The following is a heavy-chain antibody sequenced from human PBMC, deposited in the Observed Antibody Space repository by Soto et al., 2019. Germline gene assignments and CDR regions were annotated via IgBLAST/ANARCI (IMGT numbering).Heavy chain of an antibody. Sequence: QLQLQESGPGLVKPSETLSLTCTVSSGSIFSTGHYWGWIRQPPGKGLAWIGNIYYTGSTYYTPSLESRVNISLDTSRNQFSLNVTSVTAADTAVYYCVRQSYSTSSNFDYWGQGTLVTVSS. D-gene: IGHD6-6*01. CDR3: VRQSYSTSSNFDY. CDR1: SGSIFSTGHY. CDR2: IYYTGST. J-gene: IGHJ4*02. V-gene: IGHV4-39*01.